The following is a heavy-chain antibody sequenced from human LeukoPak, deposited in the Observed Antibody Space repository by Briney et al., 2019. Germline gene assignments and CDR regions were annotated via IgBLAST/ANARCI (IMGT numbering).Heavy chain of an antibody. CDR3: ARGYCSGGSCYAFDY. CDR2: IYPGDSDT. J-gene: IGHJ4*02. Sequence: GESLKISCKGSGYRFTNYWIGWVRQMPGKGLEWMGIIYPGDSDTRYSPSFQGQVIISADKSISTAYLQWSSLKASDTAMCYCARGYCSGGSCYAFDYWGKGTLVTVSS. V-gene: IGHV5-51*01. D-gene: IGHD2-15*01. CDR1: GYRFTNYW.